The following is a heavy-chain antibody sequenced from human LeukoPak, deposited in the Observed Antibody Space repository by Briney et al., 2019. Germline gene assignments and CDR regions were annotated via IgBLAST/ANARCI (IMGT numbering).Heavy chain of an antibody. Sequence: SETLSRNCTVSGGSISTNYWSWIRQPPGKGLEWIAYIYYSGSTKYNASLKSRVTISLDTSKNQFSLNLSSVTAADTAVYYCARALSSITPRVDIWGQGTMVTVSS. CDR3: ARALSSITPRVDI. J-gene: IGHJ3*02. D-gene: IGHD6-6*01. V-gene: IGHV4-59*01. CDR1: GGSISTNY. CDR2: IYYSGST.